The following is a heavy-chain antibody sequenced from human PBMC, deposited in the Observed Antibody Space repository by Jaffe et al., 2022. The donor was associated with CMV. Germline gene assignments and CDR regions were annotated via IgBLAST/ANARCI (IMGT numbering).Heavy chain of an antibody. CDR2: INHSGST. Sequence: QVQLQQWGAGLLKPSETLSLTCAVYGGSFSGYYWSWIRQPPGKGLEWIGEINHSGSTNYNPSLKSRVTISVDTSKNQFSLKLSSVTAADTAVYYCARGDRYSSGWYLHRPLTFDYWGQGTLVTVSS. J-gene: IGHJ4*02. CDR1: GGSFSGYY. V-gene: IGHV4-34*01. D-gene: IGHD6-19*01. CDR3: ARGDRYSSGWYLHRPLTFDY.